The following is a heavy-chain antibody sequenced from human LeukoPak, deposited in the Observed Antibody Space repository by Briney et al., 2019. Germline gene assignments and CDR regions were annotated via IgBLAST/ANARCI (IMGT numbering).Heavy chain of an antibody. CDR2: ISSSSNII. V-gene: IGHV3-48*03. D-gene: IGHD3-16*01. Sequence: GGSLRLSCAVSGFTFSSYELYWVRQAPGKGLEWISYISSSSNIIKYADSVRGRFTISRDDARESLYLQMSSLRADDTAIYYCGASRQYVGAFDSWGQGTLVTVSS. CDR1: GFTFSSYE. CDR3: GASRQYVGAFDS. J-gene: IGHJ3*02.